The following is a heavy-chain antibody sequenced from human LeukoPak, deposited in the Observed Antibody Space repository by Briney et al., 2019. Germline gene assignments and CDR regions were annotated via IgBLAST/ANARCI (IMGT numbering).Heavy chain of an antibody. CDR3: ARRGAVAELDY. J-gene: IGHJ4*02. V-gene: IGHV4-31*03. CDR1: GDSISGGGYY. Sequence: EASETLSLTCTVSGDSISGGGYYWTWIRQHPGKGLEWIGHIYDSGSTYYHPSLKSRLTISVDTSKNQFSLKLSSVTAADTAVYYCARRGAVAELDYWGQGTLVTVSS. CDR2: IYDSGST. D-gene: IGHD6-19*01.